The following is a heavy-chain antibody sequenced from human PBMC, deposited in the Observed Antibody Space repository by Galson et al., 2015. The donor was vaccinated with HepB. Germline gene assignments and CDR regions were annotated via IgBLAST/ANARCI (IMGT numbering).Heavy chain of an antibody. Sequence: SLRLSCAASGFTFSSYAMHWVRQAPGKGLEWVAEISYDGSNKYYADSVKGRFTISRDNSKNTLYLQMNSLRAEDTAVYYCARDGRGTMIRGVGNWFDPWGQGTLVTVSS. CDR3: ARDGRGTMIRGVGNWFDP. D-gene: IGHD3-10*01. V-gene: IGHV3-30*04. J-gene: IGHJ5*02. CDR1: GFTFSSYA. CDR2: ISYDGSNK.